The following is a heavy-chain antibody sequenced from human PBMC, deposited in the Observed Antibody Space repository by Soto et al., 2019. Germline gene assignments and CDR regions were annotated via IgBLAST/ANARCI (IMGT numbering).Heavy chain of an antibody. V-gene: IGHV1-69*06. CDR2: IIPIFGTA. Sequence: QVQLVQSGAEVKKPGSSVKVSCKASGGTFSSYAISWVRQAPGQGLEWMGGIIPIFGTANYAQKFQGRVTITADKSTSTAYMELSSLRSEDTAVYYCPRDLEPAAAGTVHYYYGMDVWGQGTTVTVSS. D-gene: IGHD6-13*01. CDR3: PRDLEPAAAGTVHYYYGMDV. CDR1: GGTFSSYA. J-gene: IGHJ6*02.